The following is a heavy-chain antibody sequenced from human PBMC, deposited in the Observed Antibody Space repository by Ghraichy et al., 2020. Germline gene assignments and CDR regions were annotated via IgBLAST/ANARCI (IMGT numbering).Heavy chain of an antibody. CDR1: GFTVSGSY. J-gene: IGHJ4*02. CDR2: IYTGTNT. CDR3: ARDGDGYYYDY. V-gene: IGHV3-53*01. Sequence: GESLNISCAASGFTVSGSYMSWVRQAPGKGLEWVSAIYTGTNTYYADSVKGRFTISRDNSKNMLFLQMNSLRAEDTAVYYCARDGDGYYYDYWGQGTLVTVSS. D-gene: IGHD3-22*01.